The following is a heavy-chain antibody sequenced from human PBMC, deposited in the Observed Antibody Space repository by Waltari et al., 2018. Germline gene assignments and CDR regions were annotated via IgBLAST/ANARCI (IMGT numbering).Heavy chain of an antibody. J-gene: IGHJ4*02. D-gene: IGHD1-7*01. V-gene: IGHV4-4*07. Sequence: QVQLQESGPGLVKPSETLSLTCPVSGGSISSYYWSWIRQPAGKGLEWIGRIYTSGSTNYNPSLKSRVTMSVDTSKNQFSLKLSSVTAADTAVYYCARDLTGTPNPHFDYWGQGTLVTVSS. CDR3: ARDLTGTPNPHFDY. CDR2: IYTSGST. CDR1: GGSISSYY.